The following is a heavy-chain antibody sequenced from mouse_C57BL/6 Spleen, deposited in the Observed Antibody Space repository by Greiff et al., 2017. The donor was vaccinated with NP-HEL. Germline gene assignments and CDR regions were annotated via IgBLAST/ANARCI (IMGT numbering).Heavy chain of an antibody. V-gene: IGHV1-22*01. CDR1: GYTFTDYN. J-gene: IGHJ2*01. CDR3: ARGRIYYDYDAHYFDY. CDR2: INPNNGGT. D-gene: IGHD2-4*01. Sequence: VQLQQSGPELVKPGASVKMSCKASGYTFTDYNMHWVKQSHGKSLEWIGYINPNNGGTSYNQKFKGKATLTVNKSSSTAYMELRSLTSEDSAVYYCARGRIYYDYDAHYFDYWGQGTTLTVSS.